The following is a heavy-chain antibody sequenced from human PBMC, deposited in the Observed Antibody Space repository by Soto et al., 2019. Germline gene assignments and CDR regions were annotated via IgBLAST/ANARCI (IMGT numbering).Heavy chain of an antibody. Sequence: QVQLLESGPGLVKPSQTLSLICNVSGASIGSGGYYWSWIRQRPGGGLEWLGFIYYSGISHYNPSLRSRATISVVTSKNQFSLKPISVTAADTVVYYCARTEWIQLWFEYWGQGALVTVS. CDR1: GASIGSGGYY. CDR2: IYYSGIS. D-gene: IGHD5-18*01. CDR3: ARTEWIQLWFEY. V-gene: IGHV4-31*03. J-gene: IGHJ4*02.